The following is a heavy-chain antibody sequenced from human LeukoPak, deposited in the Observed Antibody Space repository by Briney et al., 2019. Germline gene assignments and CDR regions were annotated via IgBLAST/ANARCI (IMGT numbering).Heavy chain of an antibody. CDR1: GGSIRRADFY. CDR2: IYYSGST. D-gene: IGHD2-2*01. CDR3: ARDGDYCSSTSCYYNWFDP. J-gene: IGHJ5*02. V-gene: IGHV4-39*07. Sequence: SETLSLTCTVSGGSIRRADFYWGWIRQPPGKGLEWIGSIYYSGSTYYNPSLKSRVTISVDTSKNQFSLKLSSVTAADTAVYYCARDGDYCSSTSCYYNWFDPWGQGTLVTVSS.